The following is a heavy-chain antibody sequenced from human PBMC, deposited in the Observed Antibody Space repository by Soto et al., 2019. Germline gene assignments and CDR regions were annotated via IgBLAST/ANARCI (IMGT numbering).Heavy chain of an antibody. CDR3: ARYSTYYDYIWGLMDV. CDR2: TYYKSKWYY. CDR1: GDSVSSNSAG. Sequence: PSQTLSLTCDISGDSVSSNSAGWNWIRQTPSRGLEWLGRTYYKSKWYYTYAASVKSRITVSPDTSKNQFSLQLTSVTPEDTAVYYCARYSTYYDYIWGLMDVWGKGTTVTVSS. D-gene: IGHD3-16*01. J-gene: IGHJ6*04. V-gene: IGHV6-1*01.